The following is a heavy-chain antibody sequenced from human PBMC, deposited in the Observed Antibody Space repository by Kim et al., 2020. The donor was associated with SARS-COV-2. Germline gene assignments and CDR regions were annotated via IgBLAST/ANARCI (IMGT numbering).Heavy chain of an antibody. J-gene: IGHJ4*02. CDR3: AKIAVAVNFDY. Sequence: TYYADSVKGRFTISRDNSKNTLYLQMNSLRAEDTAVYYCAKIAVAVNFDYWGQGTLVTVSS. D-gene: IGHD6-19*01. CDR2: T. V-gene: IGHV3-23*01.